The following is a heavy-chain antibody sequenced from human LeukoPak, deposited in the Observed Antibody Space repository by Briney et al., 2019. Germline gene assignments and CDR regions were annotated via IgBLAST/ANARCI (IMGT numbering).Heavy chain of an antibody. CDR2: IYYSGST. V-gene: IGHV4-59*01. J-gene: IGHJ4*02. D-gene: IGHD3-10*01. CDR3: ATYPFRGATHYFDY. CDR1: NGSISSYY. Sequence: SETLSLTCTVSNGSISSYYWSWIRQPPGKGLEWLAYIYYSGSTNYNPSLKNRVTISIDTSKNQFSLKLSSVTAADTAVYYCATYPFRGATHYFDYWGQGILVTVSS.